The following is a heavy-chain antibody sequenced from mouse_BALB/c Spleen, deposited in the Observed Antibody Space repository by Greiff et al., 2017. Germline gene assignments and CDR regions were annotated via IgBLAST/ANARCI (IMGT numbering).Heavy chain of an antibody. V-gene: IGHV6-6*02. Sequence: EVMLVESGGGLVQPGGSMKLSCAASGFTFSSYWMSWVRQSPEKGLEWVAEIRLKSDNYATHYAESVKGKFTISRDDSKSRLYLQMNSLRAEDTGIYYCTVVATVYYAMDYWGQGTSVTVSS. J-gene: IGHJ4*01. CDR3: TVVATVYYAMDY. CDR1: GFTFSSYW. CDR2: IRLKSDNYAT. D-gene: IGHD1-1*01.